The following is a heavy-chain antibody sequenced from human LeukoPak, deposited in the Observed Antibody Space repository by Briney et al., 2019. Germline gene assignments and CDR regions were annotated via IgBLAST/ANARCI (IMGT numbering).Heavy chain of an antibody. CDR1: GFTFSSYS. V-gene: IGHV3-30*02. J-gene: IGHJ4*02. D-gene: IGHD4-17*01. Sequence: PGGSLRLSCAASGFTFSSYSMNWVRQAPGKGLEWVAFIRYDGSNKYYADSVKGRFTISRDNSKNTLYLQMNSLRAEDTAVYYCAKPFALYGVSREGYWGQGTLVTVSS. CDR3: AKPFALYGVSREGY. CDR2: IRYDGSNK.